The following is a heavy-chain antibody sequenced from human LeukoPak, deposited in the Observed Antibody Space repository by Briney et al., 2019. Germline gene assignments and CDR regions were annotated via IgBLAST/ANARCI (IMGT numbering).Heavy chain of an antibody. D-gene: IGHD1-26*01. J-gene: IGHJ4*02. CDR2: IFYSGST. CDR1: GGSISSSSYY. V-gene: IGHV4-39*01. CDR3: ASLRERSYYARGFDY. Sequence: PSETLSLTCTVSGGSISSSSYYWGWIRPPPGKGLESIGNIFYSGSTDYSPSLKSRVTISVDTSKNQFSLMLSSVTAADTAVYYCASLRERSYYARGFDYWGQGTLVTVSS.